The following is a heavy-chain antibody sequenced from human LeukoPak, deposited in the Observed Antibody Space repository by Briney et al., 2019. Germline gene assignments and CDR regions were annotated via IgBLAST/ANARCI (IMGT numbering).Heavy chain of an antibody. CDR1: GGSISSRTSF. V-gene: IGHV4-39*07. J-gene: IGHJ6*03. Sequence: SETLSLTCSVSGGSISSRTSFWGWIRQPPGKELEWIGSLYYSGISYYNPSLKSRATISLDTSKNQVSLNLSAVTAADTAVYYCARGRPYYYDSSGYYSSYYYYYYMDVWGKGTTVTVSS. CDR3: ARGRPYYYDSSGYYSSYYYYYYMDV. D-gene: IGHD3-22*01. CDR2: LYYSGIS.